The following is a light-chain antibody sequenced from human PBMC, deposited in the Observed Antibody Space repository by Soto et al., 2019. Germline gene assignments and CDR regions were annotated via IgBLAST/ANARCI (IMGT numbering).Light chain of an antibody. V-gene: IGLV4-69*01. Sequence: QLVLTQSPSASASLGASVKLTCTLSSGHSNYAIAWHQQQPEKGPRYLMKLNSDGSHSKGDGIPDRFSGSSSGAERYLTNSSLQSEDEADYYCQTWGTGIQVFGGGTKLTVL. CDR2: LNSDGSH. CDR1: SGHSNYA. J-gene: IGLJ3*02. CDR3: QTWGTGIQV.